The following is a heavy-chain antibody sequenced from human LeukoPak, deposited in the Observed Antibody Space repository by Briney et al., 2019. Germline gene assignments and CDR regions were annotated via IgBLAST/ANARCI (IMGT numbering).Heavy chain of an antibody. V-gene: IGHV3-30*03. D-gene: IGHD6-13*01. CDR1: GFTFSSYG. CDR3: AMPGSYSSSPFDY. Sequence: GGSLRLSCAASGFTFSSYGMHWVRQAPGKGLEWVAVISYDGSNKYYADSVKGRFTISRDNSKNTLYLQMNSLRAGDTAVYYCAMPGSYSSSPFDYWGQGTLVTVSS. J-gene: IGHJ4*02. CDR2: ISYDGSNK.